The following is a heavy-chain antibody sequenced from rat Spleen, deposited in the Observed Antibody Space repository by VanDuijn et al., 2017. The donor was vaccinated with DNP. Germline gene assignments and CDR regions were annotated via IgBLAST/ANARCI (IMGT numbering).Heavy chain of an antibody. Sequence: EVQLVEAGGGLVQPGRSLKLSCAASGFIISDYYMAWVRQAPTKGLEWVAYISYDGGRTYNGDSVKGRFTISRDNAKNTLSRQMNSLRSEDTATYYCARHVLPLRVWDYWGQGVMVTVSS. CDR3: ARHVLPLRVWDY. CDR2: ISYDGGRT. J-gene: IGHJ2*01. V-gene: IGHV5-22*01. CDR1: GFIISDYY. D-gene: IGHD1-4*01.